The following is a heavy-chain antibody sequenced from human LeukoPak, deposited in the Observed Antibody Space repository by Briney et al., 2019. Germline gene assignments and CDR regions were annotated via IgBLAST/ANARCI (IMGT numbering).Heavy chain of an antibody. CDR2: IWYDGSNK. J-gene: IGHJ4*02. CDR3: ARDRGSSWYHYFDY. V-gene: IGHV3-33*01. CDR1: GFTFSSYG. D-gene: IGHD6-13*01. Sequence: QPGGSLRLSCAASGFTFSSYGMPWVRQAPGKGLEWVAVIWYDGSNKYYADSVKGRFTISRDNSKNTLYLQMNSLRAEDTAVYYCARDRGSSWYHYFDYWGQGTLVTVSS.